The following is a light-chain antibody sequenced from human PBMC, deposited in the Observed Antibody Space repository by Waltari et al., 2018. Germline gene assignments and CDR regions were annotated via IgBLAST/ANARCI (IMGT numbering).Light chain of an antibody. CDR1: QSVSYY. V-gene: IGKV3-11*01. CDR2: DAS. J-gene: IGKJ4*01. CDR3: QQRRTWPLT. Sequence: EIVLTQSPATLSLSPGERATLSCRASQSVSYYLAWYQQRPGQAPRLLIYDASSRATGIPARFSGSGSETDFTLTISSREPEDFAVYYCQQRRTWPLTFGGGTKVEI.